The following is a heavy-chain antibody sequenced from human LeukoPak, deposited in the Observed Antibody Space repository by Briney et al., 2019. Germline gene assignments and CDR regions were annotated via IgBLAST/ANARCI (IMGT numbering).Heavy chain of an antibody. V-gene: IGHV1-3*01. J-gene: IGHJ6*04. CDR1: GYTFTSYA. Sequence: ASVKVSCKASGYTFTSYAMHWVRQAPGQRLEWVGWVNAGNGNTKYSQKFQGRVTITRDTSASTAYMELSSLRSEDTAVYYCARDIVVVPAAPYGMDVWGKGTTVTVSS. D-gene: IGHD2-2*01. CDR3: ARDIVVVPAAPYGMDV. CDR2: VNAGNGNT.